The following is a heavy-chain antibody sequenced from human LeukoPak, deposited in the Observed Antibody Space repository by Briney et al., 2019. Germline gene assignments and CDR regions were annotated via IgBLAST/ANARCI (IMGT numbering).Heavy chain of an antibody. J-gene: IGHJ4*02. Sequence: PSETLSLTCTVSGGSFSSYYWSWIRQPPGQGLEWIGCIYYSGSTNYNPSLKSRVTISEDTSKNQFSLKLSSVTAADTAVYFCARESRSNGAWSYCDYWGQGTLVTVSS. V-gene: IGHV4-59*01. CDR2: IYYSGST. CDR1: GGSFSSYY. D-gene: IGHD2-8*01. CDR3: ARESRSNGAWSYCDY.